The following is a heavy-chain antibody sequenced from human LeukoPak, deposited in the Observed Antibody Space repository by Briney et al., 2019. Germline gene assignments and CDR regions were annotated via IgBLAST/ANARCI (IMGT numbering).Heavy chain of an antibody. CDR3: ARDWVYSGSYGGVGYFDS. D-gene: IGHD1-26*01. CDR2: ISYDGSNK. V-gene: IGHV3-30-3*01. CDR1: GFTFSSYA. J-gene: IGHJ4*02. Sequence: GRSLRLSCAASGFTFSSYAMHWVRQAPGKGLEWVAVISYDGSNKYYADSVKGRFTISRDNSKNTLYLQMNSLRAEDTAVYYCARDWVYSGSYGGVGYFDSWGQGTLVTVSS.